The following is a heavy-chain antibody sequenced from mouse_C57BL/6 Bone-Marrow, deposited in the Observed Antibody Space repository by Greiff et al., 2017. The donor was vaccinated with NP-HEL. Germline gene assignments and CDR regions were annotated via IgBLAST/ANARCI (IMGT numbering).Heavy chain of an antibody. CDR2: IDPSDSYT. CDR3: ARLGEGFYWYFDV. CDR1: GYTFTSYW. V-gene: IGHV1-69*01. J-gene: IGHJ1*03. Sequence: QVHVKQPGAELVMPGASVKLSCKASGYTFTSYWMHWVKQRPGQGLEWIGEIDPSDSYTNYNQKFKGKSTLTVDKSSSTAYMQLSSLTSEDSAVYYCARLGEGFYWYFDVWGTGTTVTVSS. D-gene: IGHD3-3*01.